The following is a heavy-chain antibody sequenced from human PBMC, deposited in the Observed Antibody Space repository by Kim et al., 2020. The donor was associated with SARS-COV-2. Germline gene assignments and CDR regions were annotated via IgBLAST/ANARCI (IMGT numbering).Heavy chain of an antibody. CDR1: GYSFTTYW. J-gene: IGHJ4*02. CDR2: IDPSDSYA. V-gene: IGHV5-10-1*01. CDR3: TRREGRAAASDYF. D-gene: IGHD2-2*01. Sequence: GESLKISCRASGYSFTTYWIGWVRQVPGKGLEWMGRIDPSDSYADYSPSSQGHVTFSVDRSINTAYLQWSTLKAPDSAIHYCTRREGRAAASDYFWGPGT.